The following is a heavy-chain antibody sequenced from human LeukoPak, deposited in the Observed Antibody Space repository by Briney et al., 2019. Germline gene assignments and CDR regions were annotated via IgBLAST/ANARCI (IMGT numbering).Heavy chain of an antibody. CDR1: EFTFRNYW. CDR3: ATLASIDY. J-gene: IGHJ4*02. CDR2: INGDGRST. V-gene: IGHV3-74*01. Sequence: PGGSLRLSCEVSEFTFRNYWMHWVRQAPGKGPVWVSRINGDGRSTIYADSVRGRFTISRDNAKSTLYLQMSSLRAEDTAVYYCATLASIDYWGQGTLVTVSS.